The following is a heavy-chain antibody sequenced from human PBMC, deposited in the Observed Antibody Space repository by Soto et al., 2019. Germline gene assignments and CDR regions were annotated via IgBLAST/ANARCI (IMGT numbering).Heavy chain of an antibody. D-gene: IGHD6-13*01. CDR2: IIPVFRST. CDR3: ARALYTTAGTVDYFYGMGV. CDR1: GGTFSDYA. V-gene: IGHV1-69*01. Sequence: QVQLVQSGAEVKKPGSSVKVSCKTSGGTFSDYALSWVRQAPGQGLEWMGGIIPVFRSTTYAQKFQGRVTITADESTSTDYMELSSLKSADTAIYYCARALYTTAGTVDYFYGMGVWGQGTTVTVSS. J-gene: IGHJ6*02.